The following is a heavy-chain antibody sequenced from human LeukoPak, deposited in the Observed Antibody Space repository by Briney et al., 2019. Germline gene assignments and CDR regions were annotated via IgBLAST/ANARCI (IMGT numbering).Heavy chain of an antibody. CDR2: IYYSGST. J-gene: IGHJ4*02. CDR1: GGSISSYY. CDR3: ARGGYYYDSSGYYRFDY. D-gene: IGHD3-22*01. V-gene: IGHV4-59*12. Sequence: SETLSLTCSVSGGSISSYYWSWIRQPPGKGLEWIGYIYYSGSTNYNPSLKSRVTISVDKSKNQFSLKLSSVTAADTAVYYCARGGYYYDSSGYYRFDYWGQGTLVTVSS.